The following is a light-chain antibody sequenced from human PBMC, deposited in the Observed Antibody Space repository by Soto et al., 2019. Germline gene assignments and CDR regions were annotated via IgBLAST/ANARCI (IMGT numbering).Light chain of an antibody. V-gene: IGKV2D-29*01. J-gene: IGKJ1*01. CDR2: EVS. CDR1: QSLLHTDGKTY. CDR3: MKRIQLPWT. Sequence: DVLLTQNPLSLYVTPGPPASISCKSSQSLLHTDGKTYLYWLLQKPGQPPQVLIYEVSNRFSGVPDRFSGSGSGRDFTLKVSRVEAEDVGVDYGMKRIQLPWTVGQGHTVDIK.